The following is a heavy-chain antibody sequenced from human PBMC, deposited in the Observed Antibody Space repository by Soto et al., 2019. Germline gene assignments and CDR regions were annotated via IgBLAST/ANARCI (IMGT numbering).Heavy chain of an antibody. J-gene: IGHJ6*02. CDR2: ISGSGGST. Sequence: PGGSLRLSCAASGFTFSSYAMSWVRQAPGKGLEWVSAISGSGGSTYYADSVKGRFTISRDNSKNTLYLQMNSLRAEDTAVYYCAKDQEGGYLFRGMDVWGQWTTVTVSS. CDR3: AKDQEGGYLFRGMDV. V-gene: IGHV3-23*01. CDR1: GFTFSSYA. D-gene: IGHD5-18*01.